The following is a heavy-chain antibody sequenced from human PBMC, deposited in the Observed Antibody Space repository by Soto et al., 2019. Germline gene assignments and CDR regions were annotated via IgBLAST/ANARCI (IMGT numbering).Heavy chain of an antibody. Sequence: QVQLVESGGGVVQPGRSLRLSCAASGFTFSSYGMHWVRQAPGKGLEWVAVISYDGSNKYYADSVKGRFTISRDNSKNMLYLQMNSLRAEDTAVYYCAKDRYSGSGFVDYWGQGTLVTVSS. D-gene: IGHD1-26*01. J-gene: IGHJ4*02. CDR1: GFTFSSYG. V-gene: IGHV3-30*18. CDR3: AKDRYSGSGFVDY. CDR2: ISYDGSNK.